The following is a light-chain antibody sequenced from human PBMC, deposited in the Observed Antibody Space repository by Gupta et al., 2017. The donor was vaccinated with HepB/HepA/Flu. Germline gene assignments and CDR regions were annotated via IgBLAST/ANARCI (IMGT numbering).Light chain of an antibody. CDR3: SSYAGSNNYMV. V-gene: IGLV2-8*01. CDR2: EVS. CDR1: SSDIGNYNY. Sequence: QSALTQPPSASGSPGQSAPIPCTGTSSDIGNYNYVSWYQQHPGKAPKLMIYEVSERPSGVPDRFSGSKSGNTASLTVSGLQAEDEADYYCSSYAGSNNYMVFGGGTKLTVL. J-gene: IGLJ2*01.